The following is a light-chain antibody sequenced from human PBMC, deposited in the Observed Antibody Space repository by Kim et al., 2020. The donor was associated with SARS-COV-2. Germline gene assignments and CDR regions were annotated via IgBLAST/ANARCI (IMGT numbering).Light chain of an antibody. CDR1: SGSDSTSYY. J-gene: IGLJ3*02. CDR2: STN. V-gene: IGLV8-61*01. CDR3: VLYMGSGIWV. Sequence: QTVVTKEPSFSVSPGGTVTLTCGLSSGSDSTSYYPSWYQQTPGQAPRTLIYSTNTRSSGVPDRFSGSILGNKAALTITGAQADDESDYYCVLYMGSGIWVFGGGTQLTVL.